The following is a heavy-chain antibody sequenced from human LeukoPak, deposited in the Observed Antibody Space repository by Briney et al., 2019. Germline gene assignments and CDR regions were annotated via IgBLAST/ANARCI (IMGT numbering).Heavy chain of an antibody. CDR2: INPNSGGT. CDR1: GYTFTGYY. J-gene: IGHJ5*02. CDR3: ARDGWYYYDSSGYWFEP. D-gene: IGHD3-22*01. Sequence: ASVKVSCKASGYTFTGYYMHWVRQAPGQGLEWMGRINPNSGGTNYAQKFQGRVTMTRDTSISTAYMELSRLRSDDTAVYYCARDGWYYYDSSGYWFEPWGQGTLVTVSS. V-gene: IGHV1-2*06.